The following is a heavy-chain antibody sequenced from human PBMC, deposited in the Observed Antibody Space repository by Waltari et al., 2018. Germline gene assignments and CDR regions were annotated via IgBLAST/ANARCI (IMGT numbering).Heavy chain of an antibody. D-gene: IGHD6-19*01. Sequence: SGYSISSGYYWGWIRQPPGKGLEWIGSIYHSGSTYYNPSLKSRVTISVDTSKNQFSLKLSSVTAADTAVYYCARHSSGWVYYFDYWGQGTLVTVSS. CDR2: IYHSGST. CDR1: GYSISSGYY. V-gene: IGHV4-38-2*01. J-gene: IGHJ4*02. CDR3: ARHSSGWVYYFDY.